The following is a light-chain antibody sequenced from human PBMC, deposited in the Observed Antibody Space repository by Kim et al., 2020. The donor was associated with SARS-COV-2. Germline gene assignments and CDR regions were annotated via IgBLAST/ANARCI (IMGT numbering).Light chain of an antibody. V-gene: IGLV2-11*01. CDR1: SSDVGGYNY. CDR3: CSYAGSYTWV. J-gene: IGLJ3*02. CDR2: DVS. Sequence: GQSVTISCTGTSSDVGGYNYVSWYQQHPGKAPKLWIYDVSKRPSGVPDRFSGSKSGNTASLTISGLQAEDEADYYCCSYAGSYTWVFGGGTQLTVL.